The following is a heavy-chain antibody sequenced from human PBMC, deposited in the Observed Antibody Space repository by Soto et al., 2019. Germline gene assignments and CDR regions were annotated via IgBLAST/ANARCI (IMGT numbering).Heavy chain of an antibody. J-gene: IGHJ6*02. V-gene: IGHV3-21*01. Sequence: PGGSLRLSCAASGFTFSSYSVNWVRQAPGKGLEWVSSISGSGTYDYYADSVKGRFTISRDNAKNSLYLQMNSLRVEDTAVYYCARPRLNSGTYYSGYGMDVWGQGTTVTVSS. CDR3: ARPRLNSGTYYSGYGMDV. CDR1: GFTFSSYS. CDR2: ISGSGTYD. D-gene: IGHD3-10*01.